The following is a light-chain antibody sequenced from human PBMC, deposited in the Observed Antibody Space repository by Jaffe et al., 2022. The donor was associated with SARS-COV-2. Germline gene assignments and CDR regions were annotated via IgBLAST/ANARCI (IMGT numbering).Light chain of an antibody. CDR1: QGIANW. V-gene: IGKV1D-12*01. CDR3: QQANFFPFT. Sequence: DIQMTQSPSSVSASLGDTVTITCRASQGIANWLAWYQQKPGKAPKLLIYTASTLQSGVPSRFSGSGSGTDFALTISSLQPEDFATYYCQQANFFPFTFGPGTKVDIK. J-gene: IGKJ3*01. CDR2: TAS.